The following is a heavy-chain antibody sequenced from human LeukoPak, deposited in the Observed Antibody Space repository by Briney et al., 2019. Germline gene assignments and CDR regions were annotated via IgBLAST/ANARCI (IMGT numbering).Heavy chain of an antibody. D-gene: IGHD6-13*01. CDR3: ARLRAAAGTGGSFDY. CDR2: IYYSGST. V-gene: IGHV4-59*08. J-gene: IGHJ4*02. Sequence: RTSETLSLTCAVYGGSFSGYYWSWIRQPPGKGLEWIGYIYYSGSTNYNPSLKSRVTISVDTSKNQFSLKLSSVTAADTAVYYCARLRAAAGTGGSFDYWGQGTLVTVSS. CDR1: GGSFSGYY.